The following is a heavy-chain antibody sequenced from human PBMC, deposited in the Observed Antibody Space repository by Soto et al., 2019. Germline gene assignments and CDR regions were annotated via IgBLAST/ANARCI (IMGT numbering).Heavy chain of an antibody. V-gene: IGHV1-18*01. Sequence: QVHLVQSGAEVKKPGASVKVSCKASGYTFTSYGITWGRQAPGQGLEWRGWISAHNGNTDYAQKLQGRVSVTRDTSTSTAYMERRSLISDDTAVYYCARGRYGDYWGQGALVTVSS. CDR2: ISAHNGNT. CDR1: GYTFTSYG. D-gene: IGHD1-1*01. J-gene: IGHJ4*02. CDR3: ARGRYGDY.